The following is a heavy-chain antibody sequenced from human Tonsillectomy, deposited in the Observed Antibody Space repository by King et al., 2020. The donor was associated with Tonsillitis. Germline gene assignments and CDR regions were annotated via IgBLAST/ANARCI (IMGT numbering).Heavy chain of an antibody. Sequence: VQLVESGGGLVQPGRSLRLSCAASGFTFDDYAMHWVRQAPGKGLEWVSGISWNSGSIAYADSVKGRFTISRDNAKNSLYLQMNSLRAEDTAVYYCAKEIETADYYYGMDVWGQGTTVTVSS. V-gene: IGHV3-9*01. CDR2: ISWNSGSI. D-gene: IGHD5-24*01. CDR3: AKEIETADYYYGMDV. J-gene: IGHJ6*02. CDR1: GFTFDDYA.